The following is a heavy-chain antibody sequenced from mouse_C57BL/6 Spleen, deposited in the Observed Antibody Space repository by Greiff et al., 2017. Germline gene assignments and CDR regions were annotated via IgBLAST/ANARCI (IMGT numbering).Heavy chain of an antibody. CDR2: INYDGSST. D-gene: IGHD2-1*01. Sequence: EVQRVESEGGLVQPGSSMKLSCTASGFTFSDYYMAWVRQVPEKGLEWVANINYDGSSTYYLDSLKSRFIISRDNAKNILYLQMSSLKSEDTATYYCARAVIATNFDYWGQGTTLTVSS. CDR1: GFTFSDYY. J-gene: IGHJ2*01. CDR3: ARAVIATNFDY. V-gene: IGHV5-16*01.